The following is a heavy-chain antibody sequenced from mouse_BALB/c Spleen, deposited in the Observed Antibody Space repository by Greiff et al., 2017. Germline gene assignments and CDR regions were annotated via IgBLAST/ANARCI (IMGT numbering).Heavy chain of an antibody. J-gene: IGHJ1*01. V-gene: IGHV1-5*01. CDR3: TRGDGYSWYFDV. D-gene: IGHD2-3*01. Sequence: DVQLQESGTVLARPGASVKMSCKASGYTFTSYWMHWVKQRPGQGLEWIGAIYPGNSDTSYNQKFKGKAKLTAVTSTSTAYMELSSLTNEDSAVYYCTRGDGYSWYFDVWGAGTTVTVSS. CDR1: GYTFTSYW. CDR2: IYPGNSDT.